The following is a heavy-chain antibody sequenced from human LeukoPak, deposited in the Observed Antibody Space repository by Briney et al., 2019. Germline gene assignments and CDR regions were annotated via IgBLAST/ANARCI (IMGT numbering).Heavy chain of an antibody. V-gene: IGHV1-2*02. CDR3: ARTYSSGWYLNEAFDI. J-gene: IGHJ3*02. Sequence: EASVKVSCKASGYTFTGYYMHWVRQAPGQGLEWMGWINPNSGGTNYAQKFQGRVTMTRDTSISTAYMELSRLRSDDTAVYYCARTYSSGWYLNEAFDIWGQGTMVTVSS. CDR1: GYTFTGYY. CDR2: INPNSGGT. D-gene: IGHD6-19*01.